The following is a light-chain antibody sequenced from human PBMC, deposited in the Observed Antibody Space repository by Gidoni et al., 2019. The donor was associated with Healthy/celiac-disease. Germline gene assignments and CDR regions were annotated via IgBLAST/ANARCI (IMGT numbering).Light chain of an antibody. Sequence: AIRMTQSPSSFSASTGDRVTITCRASQGISSYLAWYQQKPGKAPKLLIYAASTLQSGVPSRVSGSGSGTDFTLTISCLQSEDFATYYCQQYYSYPLTFXQXTKVEIK. J-gene: IGKJ1*01. CDR2: AAS. CDR3: QQYYSYPLT. CDR1: QGISSY. V-gene: IGKV1-8*01.